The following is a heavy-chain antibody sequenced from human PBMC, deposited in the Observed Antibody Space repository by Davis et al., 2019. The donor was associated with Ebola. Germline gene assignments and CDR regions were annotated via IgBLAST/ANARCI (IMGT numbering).Heavy chain of an antibody. Sequence: PGGSLRLSCAGSGFTFSSYWMSWVRQAPGKGLEWVANIKPDGSEKYYVDSVKGRFTISRDNAKNSLYLQMNSLRAEDTAVYYCARDNGDYEDVFEIWGQGTMVTVSS. CDR2: IKPDGSEK. CDR1: GFTFSSYW. D-gene: IGHD4-17*01. J-gene: IGHJ3*02. V-gene: IGHV3-7*01. CDR3: ARDNGDYEDVFEI.